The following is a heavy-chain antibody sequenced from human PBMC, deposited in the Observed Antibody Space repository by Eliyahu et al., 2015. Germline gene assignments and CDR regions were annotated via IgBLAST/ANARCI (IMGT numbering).Heavy chain of an antibody. CDR2: IYYSGST. V-gene: IGHV4-31*02. J-gene: IGHJ4*02. CDR3: ARDEGYCSGGSCYSHFDY. D-gene: IGHD2-15*01. Sequence: LEWIGYIYYSGSTYYNPSLKSRVTISVDTSKNQFSLKLSSVTAADTAVYYCARDEGYCSGGSCYSHFDYWGQGTLVTVSS.